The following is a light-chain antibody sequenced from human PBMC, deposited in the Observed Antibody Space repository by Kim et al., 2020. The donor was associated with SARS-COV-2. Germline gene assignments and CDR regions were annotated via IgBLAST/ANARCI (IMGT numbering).Light chain of an antibody. CDR2: DAS. CDR1: QSVSSY. V-gene: IGKV3-11*01. J-gene: IGKJ4*01. Sequence: EIVLTQSPATLSLSPGERATLSCRASQSVSSYLAWYQQKPGQAPRLLVYDASNRATGIPARFGGSGSGTDFTLTISSLEPEDFAVYYWQQRSNWLTFGGGTKVDIK. CDR3: QQRSNWLT.